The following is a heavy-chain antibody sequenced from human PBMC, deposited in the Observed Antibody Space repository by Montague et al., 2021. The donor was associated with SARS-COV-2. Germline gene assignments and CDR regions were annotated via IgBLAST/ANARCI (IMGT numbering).Heavy chain of an antibody. V-gene: IGHV4-59*01. CDR1: GGSINSYY. J-gene: IGHJ6*02. Sequence: SETLSLTCAVSGGSINSYYWSWIRQPPGKGLEWIGYIYYNGSTIYNPSLKSRVTISIDTSKNQFSLKLNSVTAADTAVYYCAGRPTPSYSSGWYLFYYAMDVWGQGTAVTVSS. D-gene: IGHD6-19*01. CDR3: AGRPTPSYSSGWYLFYYAMDV. CDR2: IYYNGST.